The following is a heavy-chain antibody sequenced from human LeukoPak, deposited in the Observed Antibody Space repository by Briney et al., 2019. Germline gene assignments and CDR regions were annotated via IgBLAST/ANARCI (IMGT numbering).Heavy chain of an antibody. D-gene: IGHD1-26*01. Sequence: GGSLRLSCAASGFTFSSYGMHWVRQAPGKGLEWVAFIRYDGSNKYYADSVKGRFTISRDNSKNTLYLQMNSLRVEDTAVYYCAKGDTTWELPHDYWGQGTLVTVSS. CDR2: IRYDGSNK. V-gene: IGHV3-30*02. J-gene: IGHJ4*02. CDR3: AKGDTTWELPHDY. CDR1: GFTFSSYG.